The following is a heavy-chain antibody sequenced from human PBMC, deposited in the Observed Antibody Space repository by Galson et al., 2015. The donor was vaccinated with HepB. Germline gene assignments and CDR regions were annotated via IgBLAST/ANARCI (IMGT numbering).Heavy chain of an antibody. CDR3: ARDLMLDTTADLGY. D-gene: IGHD2-8*01. CDR2: INTDGTRS. V-gene: IGHV3-74*01. Sequence: SLRLSCAASGFTFSNYWMHWVRQAPGKGLLWVSRINTDGTRSDYADSVKGRFTISRDNAKNTLYLQVNSLRAEDTAVYYCARDLMLDTTADLGYWGQGTLVTVSS. CDR1: GFTFSNYW. J-gene: IGHJ4*02.